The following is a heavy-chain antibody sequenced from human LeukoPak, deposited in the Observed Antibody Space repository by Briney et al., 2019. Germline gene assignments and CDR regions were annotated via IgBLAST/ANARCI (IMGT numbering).Heavy chain of an antibody. CDR2: IGGGGGST. V-gene: IGHV3-23*01. CDR1: GFRFSSYA. D-gene: IGHD2/OR15-2a*01. J-gene: IGHJ6*03. CDR3: ARDTADFQSYYYMDV. Sequence: GGSLRLSCAASGFRFSSYAMSWVRQAPGKGLEWVSGIGGGGGSTYYADPVKGRFTISRDNSKNTLYLQMNSLRAEDTAVYYCARDTADFQSYYYMDVWGKGTTVTVSS.